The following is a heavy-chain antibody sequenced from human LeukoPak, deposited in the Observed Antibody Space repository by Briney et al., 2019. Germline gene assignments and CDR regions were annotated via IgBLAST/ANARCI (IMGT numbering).Heavy chain of an antibody. CDR3: ARGAGPPWFDP. V-gene: IGHV4-61*02. Sequence: KPSPTLSLMCTVSNAPISRNTYFWGWIRQPAGKGLEWIGRMTSSVISTYSPSLKSRITISIDTSRNQFSMNLNSVTAADTAVYYCARGAGPPWFDPWGQGTLVTVSS. CDR1: NAPISRNTYF. D-gene: IGHD6-19*01. CDR2: MTSSVIS. J-gene: IGHJ5*02.